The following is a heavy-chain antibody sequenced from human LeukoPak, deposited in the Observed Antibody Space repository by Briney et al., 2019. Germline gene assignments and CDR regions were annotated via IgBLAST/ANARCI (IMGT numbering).Heavy chain of an antibody. D-gene: IGHD3-10*01. J-gene: IGHJ5*02. Sequence: GGSLRLSCAAAAFTFSDYYMSWIRQAPGKGLEWVSYIISSSSYTNYADSVKGRFTISRDNAKNSLYLQMNSLRAEDTAVYFCARVYGSGSWFEYENNWFDPWGQGTLVTVSS. CDR3: ARVYGSGSWFEYENNWFDP. CDR1: AFTFSDYY. CDR2: IISSSSYT. V-gene: IGHV3-11*05.